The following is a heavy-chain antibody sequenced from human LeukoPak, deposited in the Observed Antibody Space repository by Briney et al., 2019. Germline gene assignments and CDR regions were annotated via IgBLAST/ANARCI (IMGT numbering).Heavy chain of an antibody. CDR3: ARGQYFDF. V-gene: IGHV1-18*01. CDR2: ISAYNGNT. J-gene: IGHJ4*02. CDR1: GYTLTSYS. Sequence: ASVKVSCKVSGYTLTSYSISWVRQAPGQGLEWMGWISAYNGNTDLAQKLQGRVTMTTDTSTSTAYMELRSLRSDDTAVYYCARGQYFDFWGQGALVTVSS.